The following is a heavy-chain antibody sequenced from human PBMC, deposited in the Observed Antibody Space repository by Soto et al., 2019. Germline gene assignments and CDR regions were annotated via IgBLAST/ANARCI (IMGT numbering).Heavy chain of an antibody. CDR3: ARDRSGEGDYVWGSYQQFDY. V-gene: IGHV4-59*01. D-gene: IGHD3-16*02. CDR1: GGSISSYY. CDR2: IYYSGST. J-gene: IGHJ4*02. Sequence: PSETLSLTCTVSGGSISSYYWSWIRQPPGKGLEWIGYIYYSGSTNYNPSLKSRVTISVDTSKNQFSLKLSSVTAADTAVYYCARDRSGEGDYVWGSYQQFDYWGQGTLVTVSS.